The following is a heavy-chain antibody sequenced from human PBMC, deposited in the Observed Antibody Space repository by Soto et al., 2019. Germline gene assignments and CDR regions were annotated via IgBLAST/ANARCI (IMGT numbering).Heavy chain of an antibody. J-gene: IGHJ2*01. Sequence: QVPLVQSGGEVKKPGASVKVSCQASGYTFSDYAISWVRQAPGQGLEWMGWISASTRNTDQAQNFQGRVIMTLDTSTNTAYMELRSLRSDDTAVYYCVRCYFSVGSCYACWHFDLWGRGTLVTVSS. CDR2: ISASTRNT. CDR3: VRCYFSVGSCYACWHFDL. V-gene: IGHV1-18*01. CDR1: GYTFSDYA. D-gene: IGHD2-15*01.